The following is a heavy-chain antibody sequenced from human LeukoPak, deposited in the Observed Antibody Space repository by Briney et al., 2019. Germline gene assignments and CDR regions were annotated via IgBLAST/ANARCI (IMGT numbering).Heavy chain of an antibody. V-gene: IGHV1-69*13. Sequence: SVKVSCKASGGTFSSYAISWVRQAPGQGLEWMGGIIPIFGTANYAQKFQGRVTITADESTSTAYMELSSLRSEDTAVYYCARDGRPYCSGGSCYGGSVFDYWGQGTLVTVSS. CDR1: GGTFSSYA. D-gene: IGHD2-15*01. J-gene: IGHJ4*02. CDR2: IIPIFGTA. CDR3: ARDGRPYCSGGSCYGGSVFDY.